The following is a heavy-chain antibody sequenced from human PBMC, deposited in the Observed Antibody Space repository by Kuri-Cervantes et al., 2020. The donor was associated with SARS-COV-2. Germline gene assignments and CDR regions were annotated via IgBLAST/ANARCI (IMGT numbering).Heavy chain of an antibody. CDR2: MNPNSGKT. J-gene: IGHJ6*02. D-gene: IGHD6-13*01. V-gene: IGHV1-8*01. CDR3: ARRFYGSSWYNYYYYGMDV. CDR1: GYSFTSYY. Sequence: ASVKVSCKASGYSFTSYYINWVRQATGQGLEWMGWMNPNSGKTGYAQKFQGRVTMTRNTSISTAYMELSSLRSENTAVHYCARRFYGSSWYNYYYYGMDVWGQGTTVTVSS.